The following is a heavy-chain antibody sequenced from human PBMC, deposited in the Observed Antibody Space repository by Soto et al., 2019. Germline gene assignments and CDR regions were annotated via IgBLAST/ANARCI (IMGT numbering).Heavy chain of an antibody. V-gene: IGHV2-5*02. CDR2: IYWDDDK. D-gene: IGHD3-3*01. J-gene: IGHJ3*01. Sequence: QITLKESGPTLVKPTQTLTLTCTFSGFSLSTSGVGVGWIRQPPGKALEWLALIYWDDDKRYSPSLKSRLTITKETSKNQVVLKMTNMDPVDTATFYCAHTGSITIFGTWGQGTMVTVSS. CDR1: GFSLSTSGVG. CDR3: AHTGSITIFGT.